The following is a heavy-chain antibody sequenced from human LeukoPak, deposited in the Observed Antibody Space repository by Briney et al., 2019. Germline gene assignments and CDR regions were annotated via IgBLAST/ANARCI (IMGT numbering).Heavy chain of an antibody. CDR2: IIPILGIA. CDR3: ARSGLRGSGSYSNFDY. V-gene: IGHV1-69*04. CDR1: GGTFSSYA. J-gene: IGHJ4*02. Sequence: PAASVKVSCKASGGTFSSYAISWVRQAPGQGLEWMGRIIPILGIANYAQKLQGRVTMTTDTSTSTAYMELRSLRSDDTAVYYCARSGLRGSGSYSNFDYWGQGTLVTVSS. D-gene: IGHD3-10*01.